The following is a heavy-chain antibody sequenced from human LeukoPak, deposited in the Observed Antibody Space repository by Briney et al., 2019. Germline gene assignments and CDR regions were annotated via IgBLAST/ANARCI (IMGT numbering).Heavy chain of an antibody. J-gene: IGHJ6*02. CDR1: GYTFTSYG. CDR3: ARDLWLMVYAIPDTHTNYYGMDV. D-gene: IGHD2-8*01. V-gene: IGHV1-18*01. Sequence: AASVKVSCKASGYTFTSYGISWVRQAPGQGLEWMGWISAYNGNTNYAQKLQGRVTMTTDTSTSTAYMELRSLRSDDTAVYYCARDLWLMVYAIPDTHTNYYGMDVWGQGTTVTVSS. CDR2: ISAYNGNT.